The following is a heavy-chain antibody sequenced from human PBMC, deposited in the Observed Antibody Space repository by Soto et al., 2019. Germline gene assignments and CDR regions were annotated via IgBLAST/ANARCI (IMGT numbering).Heavy chain of an antibody. V-gene: IGHV3-23*01. D-gene: IGHD4-17*01. CDR1: GFTFSNYA. J-gene: IGHJ4*02. CDR2: IGSGGDGI. Sequence: EVQLLESGGGLVQPGGSLRLSCSASGFTFSNYAMKWVRQAPGKGLEWVSVIGSGGDGIHYADSVDGRFTISRDDSKNTVNLQMNSLRVDVTAVYYCATYGQHLMDYWGQGTLVTVSS. CDR3: ATYGQHLMDY.